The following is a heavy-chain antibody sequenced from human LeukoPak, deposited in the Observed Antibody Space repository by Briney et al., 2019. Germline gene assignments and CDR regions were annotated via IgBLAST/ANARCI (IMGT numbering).Heavy chain of an antibody. CDR1: GYTFTGYY. D-gene: IGHD4-23*01. J-gene: IGHJ6*03. CDR2: INPNSGGT. V-gene: IGHV1-2*06. CDR3: ARNYGGNPYYYYYYVDV. Sequence: ASVKVSCKASGYTFTGYYMHWVRQAPGQGLEWMGRINPNSGGTNYAQKFQGRVTMTRDTSISTAYMELSRLRSDDTAVYYCARNYGGNPYYYYYYVDVWGKGTTVTVSS.